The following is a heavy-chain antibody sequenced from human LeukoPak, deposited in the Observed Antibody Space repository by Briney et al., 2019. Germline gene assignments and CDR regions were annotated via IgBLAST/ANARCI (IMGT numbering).Heavy chain of an antibody. J-gene: IGHJ4*02. CDR3: ARDSIAVAGSDY. V-gene: IGHV3-53*01. Sequence: GGSLRLSCAASGFTVSSNYMSWVRQAPGKGLEWVSVIYSGGSTYYADPVKGRFTISRDNSKNTLYLQMDSLRAEDTAVYYCARDSIAVAGSDYWGQGTLVTVSS. D-gene: IGHD6-19*01. CDR1: GFTVSSNY. CDR2: IYSGGST.